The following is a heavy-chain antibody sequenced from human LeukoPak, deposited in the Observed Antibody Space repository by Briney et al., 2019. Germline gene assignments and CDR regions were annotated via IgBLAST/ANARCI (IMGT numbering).Heavy chain of an antibody. CDR3: ARDRGSYYYDSSGYSYFDY. V-gene: IGHV1-69*05. J-gene: IGHJ4*02. CDR1: GGTFSSYA. CDR2: IIPIFGTA. D-gene: IGHD3-22*01. Sequence: SVKVSCKASGGTFSSYAISWVRQAPGLGLEWMGRIIPIFGTANYAQKFQGRVTITTDESTSTAYMELSSLRPEDTAVYYCARDRGSYYYDSSGYSYFDYWGQGTLVTVSS.